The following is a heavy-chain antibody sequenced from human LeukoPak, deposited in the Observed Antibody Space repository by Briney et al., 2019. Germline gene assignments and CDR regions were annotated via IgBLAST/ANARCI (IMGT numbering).Heavy chain of an antibody. CDR2: IFNTRST. J-gene: IGHJ4*02. CDR3: ARDICGYNYGCFDS. CDR1: GDSIGRGSYY. Sequence: PSETLSLTCAVSGDSIGRGSYYWGWIRQPAGKAPEWIGRIFNTRSTSYNPSLKSRVTISVDTSKNQFSLNLRSVTAADTAVYYCARDICGYNYGCFDSWGQGTLVTVSS. V-gene: IGHV4-61*02. D-gene: IGHD5-18*01.